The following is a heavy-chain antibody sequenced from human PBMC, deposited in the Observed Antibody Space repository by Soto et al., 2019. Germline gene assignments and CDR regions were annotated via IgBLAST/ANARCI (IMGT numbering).Heavy chain of an antibody. CDR3: ARDHPTVTNAFDI. CDR2: IIPIFGTA. Sequence: GASVKVSCKASVGTFSSYAISCVRQAPGQGLEWMGGIIPIFGTANYAQKFQGRVTITADESTSTAYMELSSLRSEDTAVYYCARDHPTVTNAFDIWGQGTMVTVSS. D-gene: IGHD4-17*01. J-gene: IGHJ3*02. V-gene: IGHV1-69*13. CDR1: VGTFSSYA.